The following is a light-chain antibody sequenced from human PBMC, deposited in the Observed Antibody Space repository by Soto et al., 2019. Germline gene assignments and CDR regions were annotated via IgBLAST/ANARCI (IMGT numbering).Light chain of an antibody. CDR2: DVN. Sequence: QSVLTQPASVSGSPGQSITISCTGTSSDIGAFTFVSWYQQHPGKVPKLMIFDVNRRPSGVSDRFSGSKSGNTASLTISGLQAEDEGDYYCSSYTSSSTHVFGSGTKLTVL. CDR3: SSYTSSSTHV. CDR1: SSDIGAFTF. V-gene: IGLV2-14*03. J-gene: IGLJ1*01.